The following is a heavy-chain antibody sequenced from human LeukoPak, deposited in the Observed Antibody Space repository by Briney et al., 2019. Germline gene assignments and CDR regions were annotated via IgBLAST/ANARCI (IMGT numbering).Heavy chain of an antibody. CDR2: INHSGST. V-gene: IGHV4-34*01. Sequence: SETLSLTCAVYGGSFSGYCWSWIRQPPGKGLEWIGEINHSGSTNYNPSLKSRVTISVDTSKNQFSLKLSFVTAADTAVYYCAHSGQTVPYPNPIYYHGLDVWGRGTTVTVSS. D-gene: IGHD1-1*01. CDR3: AHSGQTVPYPNPIYYHGLDV. J-gene: IGHJ6*04. CDR1: GGSFSGYC.